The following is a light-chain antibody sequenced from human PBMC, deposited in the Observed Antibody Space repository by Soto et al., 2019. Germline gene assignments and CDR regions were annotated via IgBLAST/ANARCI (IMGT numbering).Light chain of an antibody. Sequence: EIVLTQSPASLSLSPGERATLSCRASLSVSNFLVWYQQKPGQAPRLLIFDASNRATGIPARFSGSGSGTDFTLTISSLEPEDFAIYYCQQRSDWPRTFGQGTTLEMK. J-gene: IGKJ2*02. CDR2: DAS. V-gene: IGKV3-11*01. CDR1: LSVSNF. CDR3: QQRSDWPRT.